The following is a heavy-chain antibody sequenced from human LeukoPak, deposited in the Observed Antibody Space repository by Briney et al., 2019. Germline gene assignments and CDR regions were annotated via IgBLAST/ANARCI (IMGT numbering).Heavy chain of an antibody. Sequence: SETLSLTCTVSGGSISSYYWSWIRQPPGKGLEWIGYIYYSGSTNYNPSLKSRVTISVDTSKNQFSLKLSSVTAADTAVYYCARSGGAARKRDAFDIWGQGTMVIVSS. CDR3: ARSGGAARKRDAFDI. V-gene: IGHV4-59*01. CDR2: IYYSGST. CDR1: GGSISSYY. D-gene: IGHD6-6*01. J-gene: IGHJ3*02.